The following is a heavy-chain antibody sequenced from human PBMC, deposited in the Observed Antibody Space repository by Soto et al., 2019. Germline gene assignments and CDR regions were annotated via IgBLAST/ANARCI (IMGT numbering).Heavy chain of an antibody. Sequence: QVQLVQSGAEVKKPGSSVKVSCKASGGTFSSYAISWVRQAPGQGLEWMGGIIPIFGTANYAQKFQGRVTITADESTSTAYMDLSSLRSEDTAVYYCAREVVAVSGSGFRWFDPWGQGTLVTVSS. CDR2: IIPIFGTA. D-gene: IGHD6-19*01. CDR3: AREVVAVSGSGFRWFDP. J-gene: IGHJ5*02. CDR1: GGTFSSYA. V-gene: IGHV1-69*01.